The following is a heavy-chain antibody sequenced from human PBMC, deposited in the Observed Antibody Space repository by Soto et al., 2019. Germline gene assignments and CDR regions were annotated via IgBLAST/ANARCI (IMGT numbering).Heavy chain of an antibody. Sequence: GVLRLSCAASGFTFSSYAMSWVRQAPGKGLEWVSAISGSGGSTYYADSVKGRFTISRDNSKNTLYLQMNSLRAEDTAVYYCAKAPMVRGVIIYFDYWGQGTLVTVSS. CDR2: ISGSGGST. CDR1: GFTFSSYA. CDR3: AKAPMVRGVIIYFDY. V-gene: IGHV3-23*01. J-gene: IGHJ4*02. D-gene: IGHD3-10*01.